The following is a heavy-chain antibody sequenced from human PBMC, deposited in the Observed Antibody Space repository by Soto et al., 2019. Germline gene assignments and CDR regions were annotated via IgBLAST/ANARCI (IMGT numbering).Heavy chain of an antibody. J-gene: IGHJ4*02. CDR3: TRGPRPISTGTGAY. CDR1: GITFRSRA. V-gene: IGHV3-74*01. CDR2: IYNDGTYS. D-gene: IGHD3-10*01. Sequence: GGSLRLSCVASGITFRSRAMSWVRQAPGKGLVWISRIYNDGTYSDYADSVRGRFTISRDNVNDTLYLQMNNLRAEDSGLYYCTRGPRPISTGTGAYWGQGTQVTVSS.